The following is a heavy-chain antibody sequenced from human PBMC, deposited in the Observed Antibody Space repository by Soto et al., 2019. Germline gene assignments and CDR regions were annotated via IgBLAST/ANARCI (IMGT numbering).Heavy chain of an antibody. D-gene: IGHD6-13*01. CDR3: AADRGNSSNWQLDF. V-gene: IGHV4-30-4*01. CDR1: HGSINSRDSF. CDR2: IYYSGST. J-gene: IGHJ4*02. Sequence: NPSETLSLTCTVSHGSINSRDSFWNWIRQSPGKGLEWIGYIYYSGSTYYNPSLRSRSTISLDKSNNQFSLTLSSVTAADTAVYYCAADRGNSSNWQLDFWGQGLMVTVSS.